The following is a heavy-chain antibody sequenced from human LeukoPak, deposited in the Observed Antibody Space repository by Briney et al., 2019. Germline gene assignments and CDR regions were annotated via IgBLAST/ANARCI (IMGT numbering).Heavy chain of an antibody. CDR3: AGLVVPAAIFDY. CDR1: GGSFSGYY. Sequence: PSETLSLTCAVYGGSFSGYYWSWIRQPPGKGLEWIGEIHHSGSTNYNPSLKSRVTISVDTSKNQFSPKLSSVTAADTAVYYCAGLVVPAAIFDYWGQGTLVTVSS. CDR2: IHHSGST. V-gene: IGHV4-34*01. D-gene: IGHD2-2*02. J-gene: IGHJ4*02.